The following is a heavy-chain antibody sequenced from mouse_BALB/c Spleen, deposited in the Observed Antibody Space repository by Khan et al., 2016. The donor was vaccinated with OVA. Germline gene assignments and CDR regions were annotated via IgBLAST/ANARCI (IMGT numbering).Heavy chain of an antibody. CDR1: GFTFSSYG. Sequence: EVELVESGGDLVKPGGSLKLSCAASGFTFSSYGMSWVRQTPDKRLEWVATISSGGSYTYYPDSVKGRFTISRDNAKNTLYLQISSLKSEDTAMYYCARQGKGAMGYWGQGTSVTVSS. J-gene: IGHJ4*01. CDR2: ISSGGSYT. CDR3: ARQGKGAMGY. D-gene: IGHD2-1*01. V-gene: IGHV5-6*01.